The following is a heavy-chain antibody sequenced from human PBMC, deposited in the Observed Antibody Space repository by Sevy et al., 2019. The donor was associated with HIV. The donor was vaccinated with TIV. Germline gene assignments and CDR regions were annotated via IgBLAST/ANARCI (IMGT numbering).Heavy chain of an antibody. CDR3: AKGDRTFYGMDV. V-gene: IGHV3-23*01. Sequence: GGSLRLSCAASGFIFGTYAMSWVRQAPGKGLEWVSAISGSGGSTYYADSLKGRFTISRDNSKKKLYLRMNSLRAEDTAVYYCAKGDRTFYGMDVWGQGTTVTVSS. J-gene: IGHJ6*02. CDR2: ISGSGGST. CDR1: GFIFGTYA.